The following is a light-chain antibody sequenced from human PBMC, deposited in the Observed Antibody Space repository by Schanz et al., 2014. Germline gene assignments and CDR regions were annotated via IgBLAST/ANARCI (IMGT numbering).Light chain of an antibody. Sequence: EIVMTQSPATLSVSPGERATLSCRASQSVSSNLAWYQQKPGQAPRLLIYGASTRATGIPARFSGSGSGTEFTLTISSLQSEDFAVYYCQHYLGSPTWTFGQGTNVE. CDR3: QHYLGSPTWT. J-gene: IGKJ1*01. CDR2: GAS. V-gene: IGKV3-15*01. CDR1: QSVSSN.